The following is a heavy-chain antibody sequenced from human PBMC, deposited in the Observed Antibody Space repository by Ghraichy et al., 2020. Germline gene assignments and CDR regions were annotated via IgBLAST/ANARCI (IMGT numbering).Heavy chain of an antibody. CDR2: ISSSSSTI. V-gene: IGHV3-48*02. J-gene: IGHJ4*02. Sequence: SCAASGFTFSSYSMNWVRQAPGKGLEWVSYISSSSSTIYYADSVKGRFTISRDNAKNSLYLQMNSLRDEDTAVYYCARGRGYSYGSPFDYWGQGTLVTVSS. D-gene: IGHD5-18*01. CDR1: GFTFSSYS. CDR3: ARGRGYSYGSPFDY.